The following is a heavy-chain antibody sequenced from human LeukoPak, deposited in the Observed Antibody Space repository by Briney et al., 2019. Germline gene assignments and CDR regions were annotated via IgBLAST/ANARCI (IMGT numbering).Heavy chain of an antibody. Sequence: SVKVSCKASGDTFSSYAISWVRQAPGQGLEWMGRIIPIFGTANYAQKFQGRVTITTDESTSTAYMELSSLRSDDTAVYYCARGGKAELLWFGESKPDWGQGTLVTVSS. J-gene: IGHJ4*02. D-gene: IGHD3-10*01. V-gene: IGHV1-69*05. CDR1: GDTFSSYA. CDR2: IIPIFGTA. CDR3: ARGGKAELLWFGESKPD.